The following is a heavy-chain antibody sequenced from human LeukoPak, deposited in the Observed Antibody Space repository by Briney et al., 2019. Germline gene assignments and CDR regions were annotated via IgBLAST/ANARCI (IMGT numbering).Heavy chain of an antibody. J-gene: IGHJ4*02. D-gene: IGHD3-22*01. CDR1: GFTVSSNY. V-gene: IGHV3-53*01. Sequence: GGSLRLSCAASGFTVSSNYMSWDRQAPGKGLEWVSVIYSGGSTYYADSVKGRFTISRDNSKNTLYLQMNSLRAEDTAVYYCARGAYYDSSGYSDYWGQGTLVTVSS. CDR2: IYSGGST. CDR3: ARGAYYDSSGYSDY.